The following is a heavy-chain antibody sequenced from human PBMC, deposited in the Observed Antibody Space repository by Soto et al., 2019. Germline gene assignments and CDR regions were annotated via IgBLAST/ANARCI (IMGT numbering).Heavy chain of an antibody. V-gene: IGHV3-23*01. CDR3: AKGTYCYDSSGWTNWFDP. CDR2: ISGSGGST. J-gene: IGHJ5*02. D-gene: IGHD3-22*01. Sequence: EVQLLESGGGLVQPGGSLRLSCAASGFTFSSYAMSWVRQAPGKGLEWVSAISGSGGSTYYADSVKGRFTISRDNSKNTLYLQMNSLRAEDTAVYYCAKGTYCYDSSGWTNWFDPWGQGTLVTVSS. CDR1: GFTFSSYA.